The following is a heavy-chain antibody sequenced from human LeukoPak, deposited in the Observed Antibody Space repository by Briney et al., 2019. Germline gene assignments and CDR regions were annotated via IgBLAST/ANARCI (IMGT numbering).Heavy chain of an antibody. CDR1: GFTFRSYA. D-gene: IGHD7-27*01. CDR2: ISGNGRTT. Sequence: PGGSLRLSCAASGFTFRSYAMSWVRQAPGKGLEWVSGISGNGRTTYHGDSVKGRFTFSRDNSKNTLYLQMNSLRPEDTAVYYCAKDPPGDPEDSYYGMDVWGQGTTVTVSS. J-gene: IGHJ6*02. V-gene: IGHV3-23*01. CDR3: AKDPPGDPEDSYYGMDV.